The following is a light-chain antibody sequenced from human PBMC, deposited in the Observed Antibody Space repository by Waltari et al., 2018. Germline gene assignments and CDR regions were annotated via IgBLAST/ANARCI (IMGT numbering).Light chain of an antibody. CDR1: QLGHKN. J-gene: IGLJ2*01. Sequence: SYELTQPTSVSVSPGQTVTITCSGDQLGHKNVAWYQQKPGQSPLLVIYQSNKRPSGIPGRFSASYSDNTATLTVSGAQVVDEADYYCQAWDNRGAVVFGGGTKLTVL. V-gene: IGLV3-1*01. CDR3: QAWDNRGAVV. CDR2: QSN.